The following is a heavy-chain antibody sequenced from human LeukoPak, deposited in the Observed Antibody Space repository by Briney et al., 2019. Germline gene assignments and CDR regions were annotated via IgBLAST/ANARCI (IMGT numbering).Heavy chain of an antibody. J-gene: IGHJ6*02. CDR1: GGSISSYY. Sequence: SETLSLTCTVSGGSISSYYWSWIRQPPGKELEWIGYIYYSGSTNYNPSLKSRVTISVDTSKNQFSLKLSSVTAADTAVYYCARDLGDLTGSGSYRYGMDVWGQGTTVTVSS. V-gene: IGHV4-59*01. CDR3: ARDLGDLTGSGSYRYGMDV. D-gene: IGHD3-10*01. CDR2: IYYSGST.